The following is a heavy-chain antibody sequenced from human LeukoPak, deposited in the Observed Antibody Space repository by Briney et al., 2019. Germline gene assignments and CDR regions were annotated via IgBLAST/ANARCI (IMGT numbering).Heavy chain of an antibody. J-gene: IGHJ4*02. D-gene: IGHD2-2*01. CDR1: GYRFTDHW. Sequence: GESLKISCKGSGYRFTDHWIAWVRPMPGKGLECMGIINPVDSETRYSPSFKGQVTISVDKSITAASLQWSSLRASDTAMYYCARQGSSTTSWQTIDYWGQGTLVSVSS. V-gene: IGHV5-51*01. CDR2: INPVDSET. CDR3: ARQGSSTTSWQTIDY.